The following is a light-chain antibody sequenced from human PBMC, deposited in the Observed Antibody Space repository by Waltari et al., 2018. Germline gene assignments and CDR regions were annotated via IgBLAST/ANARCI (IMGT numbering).Light chain of an antibody. V-gene: IGLV4-69*01. CDR1: SGHSNYA. J-gene: IGLJ3*02. CDR3: QTWGTGGV. Sequence: QVVLTQAPSASASLGDSVRLTCTLSSGHSNYAIAWLQQQPEKGPRYLMKVNRDGSHSEGGGIPHRFSGSSSGAERYLIISNLQSEDEADYYCQTWGTGGVFGGGTKLTVL. CDR2: VNRDGSH.